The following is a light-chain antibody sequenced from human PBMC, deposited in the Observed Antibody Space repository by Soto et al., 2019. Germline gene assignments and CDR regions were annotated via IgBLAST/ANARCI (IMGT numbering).Light chain of an antibody. CDR2: AAS. V-gene: IGKV1-39*01. J-gene: IGKJ4*01. CDR3: QQSHSAPLT. Sequence: DVQMTQSPSSLSASVGDRVTISCRSSQNIGTHLNWYQHKPGRAPKLLIYAASTLQSEVPSRFSGSESGTDFTLTISGLQPEDFETYSCQQSHSAPLTFGGGTKVEIK. CDR1: QNIGTH.